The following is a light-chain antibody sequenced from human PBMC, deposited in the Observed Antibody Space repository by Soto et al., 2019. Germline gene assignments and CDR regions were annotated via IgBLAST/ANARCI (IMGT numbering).Light chain of an antibody. J-gene: IGKJ3*01. CDR1: QTVSSNY. V-gene: IGKV3-20*01. Sequence: EIILTQSPDTLSLSPGERATLSCRASQTVSSNYLAWCQQRPGQAPRLLIYGASTRAAGIPDRFSGSGSGTDFTLTISRLEPEDFAVYYCQQDGSSPFTFGPGTKVDIK. CDR2: GAS. CDR3: QQDGSSPFT.